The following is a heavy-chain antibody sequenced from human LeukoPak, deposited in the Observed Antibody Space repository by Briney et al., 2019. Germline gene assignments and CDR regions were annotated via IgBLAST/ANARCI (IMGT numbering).Heavy chain of an antibody. CDR3: AKEVSSYPSMDV. D-gene: IGHD2-2*01. CDR1: GFTFSTYA. Sequence: PGGSLRLSCAASGFTFSTYAMHWVRQAPGKGLEWVAVISYDGSNKYYADSVKGRFTISRDNSKNTLYLQMNSLRAEDTAVYYCAKEVSSYPSMDVWGKGTTVTVSS. V-gene: IGHV3-30*04. CDR2: ISYDGSNK. J-gene: IGHJ6*03.